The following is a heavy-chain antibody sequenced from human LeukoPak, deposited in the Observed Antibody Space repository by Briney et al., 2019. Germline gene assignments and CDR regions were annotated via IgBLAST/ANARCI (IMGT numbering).Heavy chain of an antibody. V-gene: IGHV3-20*04. D-gene: IGHD3-16*02. CDR2: VNWNGGAT. Sequence: PGGSLRLSCAASGFTFEDYAMSWVRQAPGKGPEWVYAVNWNGGATGYPDSVKGRFTISRDNAKNSLYLQMNSLRAEDTAFYYCARLSGTAFDYWGKGALVTVSS. J-gene: IGHJ4*02. CDR1: GFTFEDYA. CDR3: ARLSGTAFDY.